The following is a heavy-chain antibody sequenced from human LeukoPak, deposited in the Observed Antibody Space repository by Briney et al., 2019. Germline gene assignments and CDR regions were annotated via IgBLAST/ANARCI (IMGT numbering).Heavy chain of an antibody. Sequence: PSETLSLTCAVYGGSFSGYYWSWLRQPPGKGLEWIGEINHSGSTNYNPSLKSRVTISVDTSKNQFSLRLTSVTAADTAVYYCAILNYGDSDRYFDYWGQGTLVTVS. D-gene: IGHD4-17*01. CDR2: INHSGST. V-gene: IGHV4-34*01. J-gene: IGHJ4*02. CDR3: AILNYGDSDRYFDY. CDR1: GGSFSGYY.